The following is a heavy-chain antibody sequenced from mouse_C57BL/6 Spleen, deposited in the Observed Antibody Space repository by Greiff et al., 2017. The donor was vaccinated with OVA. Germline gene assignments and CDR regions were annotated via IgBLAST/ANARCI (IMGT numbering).Heavy chain of an antibody. CDR2: ISYDGSN. Sequence: VQLQQSGPGLVKPSQSLSLTCSVTGYSITSGYYWNWIRQFPGNKLEWMGYISYDGSNNYNPSLKNRISITRDTSKNQFFLKLNSVTTEDTATYYCARDELGRGAMDYWGQGTSVTVSS. J-gene: IGHJ4*01. D-gene: IGHD4-1*01. CDR1: GYSITSGYY. CDR3: ARDELGRGAMDY. V-gene: IGHV3-6*01.